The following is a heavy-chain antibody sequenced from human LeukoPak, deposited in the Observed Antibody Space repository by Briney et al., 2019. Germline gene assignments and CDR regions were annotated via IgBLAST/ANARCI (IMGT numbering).Heavy chain of an antibody. CDR3: ARLREGRRGYSGYDSDY. J-gene: IGHJ4*02. CDR1: GYSFTSYW. V-gene: IGHV5-10-1*01. CDR2: IDPSDSYT. D-gene: IGHD5-12*01. Sequence: GESLKISCKGSGYSFTSYWISWVHQMPGKGLEWMGRIDPSDSYTNYSPSFQGHVTISADKSVSTAYLQWSSLKASDTAMYYCARLREGRRGYSGYDSDYWGQGTLVTVSS.